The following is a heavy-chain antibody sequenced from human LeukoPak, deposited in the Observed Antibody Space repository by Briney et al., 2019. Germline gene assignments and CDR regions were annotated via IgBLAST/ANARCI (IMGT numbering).Heavy chain of an antibody. CDR2: INSDGSST. Sequence: GGSLRLSCAASGFTFSNYWMHWVRQAPGKGLVWVSRINSDGSSTTYADFVKGRFTISRDNAKNTLYLQTNSLRAEDTAVYYCARDYGRSRDYGMDVWGQGTTVTVSS. V-gene: IGHV3-74*01. CDR1: GFTFSNYW. J-gene: IGHJ6*02. D-gene: IGHD3-10*01. CDR3: ARDYGRSRDYGMDV.